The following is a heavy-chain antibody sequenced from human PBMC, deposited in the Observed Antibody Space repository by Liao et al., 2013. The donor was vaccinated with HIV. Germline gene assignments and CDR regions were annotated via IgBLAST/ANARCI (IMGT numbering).Heavy chain of an antibody. CDR2: IYYSGTT. Sequence: QVQLQESGPGLVKPSETLSLICTVSGTSLSNYYWSWIRQPPGKGLEWIGYIYYSGTTNYNPSLKSRLTMSVDTSKNHFSLRLSSVTAADTAVYYCARGGNFGYYYYYYMDVWGKGTTVTVSS. V-gene: IGHV4-59*01. CDR3: ARGGNFGYYYYYYMDV. D-gene: IGHD1-14*01. CDR1: GTSLSNYY. J-gene: IGHJ6*03.